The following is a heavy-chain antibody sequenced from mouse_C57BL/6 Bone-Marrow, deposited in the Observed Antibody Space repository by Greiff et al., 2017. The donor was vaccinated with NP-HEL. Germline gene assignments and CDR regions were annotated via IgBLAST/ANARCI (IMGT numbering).Heavy chain of an antibody. J-gene: IGHJ3*01. CDR3: AAGYYPAWFAY. V-gene: IGHV1-84*01. CDR1: GYTFTDYY. Sequence: VQRVESGPELVKPGASVKISCKASGYTFTDYYINWVKQRPGQGLEWIGWIYPGSGNTKYNEKFKGKATLTVDTSSSTAYMQLSSLTSEDSAVYFCAAGYYPAWFAYWGQGTLVTVSA. CDR2: IYPGSGNT. D-gene: IGHD2-3*01.